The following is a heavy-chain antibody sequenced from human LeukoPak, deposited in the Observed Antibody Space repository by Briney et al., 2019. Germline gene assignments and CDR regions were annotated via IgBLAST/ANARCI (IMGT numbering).Heavy chain of an antibody. CDR3: ARVLGGVSGYFFDY. V-gene: IGHV3-7*01. J-gene: IGHJ4*02. D-gene: IGHD3-10*01. CDR2: IMQDGSDK. CDR1: GVTFSTYW. Sequence: GGSLRLSCAASGVTFSTYWMSWVRQAPGKGLEWVANIMQDGSDKSYVDSVKGRFTISRDNAKNSLYLQMNSLRAEDMAVYYCARVLGGVSGYFFDYWGQGALVTVSS.